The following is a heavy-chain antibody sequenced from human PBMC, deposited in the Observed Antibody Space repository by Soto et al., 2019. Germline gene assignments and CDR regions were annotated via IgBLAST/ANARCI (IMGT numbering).Heavy chain of an antibody. CDR1: GGTFSTYP. D-gene: IGHD6-13*01. V-gene: IGHV1-69*01. CDR2: IIPLFGTT. CDR3: ARGATHGSSWYFWFDP. Sequence: QVQLVQSGAEVRMPGSSVKVSCKASGGTFSTYPINWVRQAPGQGLEWMGGIIPLFGTTNYAQKFKGRVTITADDSTSTAYMELRSLRAEDAAVYYCARGATHGSSWYFWFDPWGQGTLVTVSS. J-gene: IGHJ5*02.